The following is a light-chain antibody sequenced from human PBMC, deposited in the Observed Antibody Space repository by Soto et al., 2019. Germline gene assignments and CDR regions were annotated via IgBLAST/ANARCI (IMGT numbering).Light chain of an antibody. V-gene: IGLV2-11*01. J-gene: IGLJ2*01. CDR3: CSYAGGHTSLL. CDR1: SSDVGGYNY. Sequence: QSALTQPRSVSGSPGKSVTISCTGTSSDVGGYNYVSWYQQHPGTVPKLMIYDVSNRPSGVPDRFSGSKSGNTASLTISGLQAEDEADYYCCSYAGGHTSLLFGGGTKVTVL. CDR2: DVS.